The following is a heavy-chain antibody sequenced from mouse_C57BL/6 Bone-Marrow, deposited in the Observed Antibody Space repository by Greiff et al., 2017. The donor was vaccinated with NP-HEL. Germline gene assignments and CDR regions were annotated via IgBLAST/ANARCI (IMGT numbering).Heavy chain of an antibody. V-gene: IGHV1-39*01. D-gene: IGHD1-1*01. Sequence: VQLQQSGPELVKPGASVKISCKASGYSFTDYNMNWVKQSNGQSLEWIGVINPNYGTPSYNQKFKGKATLTVDQYSSTAYMQPHILTSDDSAVYYCARSPYYDSSCWYFDVWGTGTTVTVSS. CDR1: GYSFTDYN. J-gene: IGHJ1*03. CDR3: ARSPYYDSSCWYFDV. CDR2: INPNYGTP.